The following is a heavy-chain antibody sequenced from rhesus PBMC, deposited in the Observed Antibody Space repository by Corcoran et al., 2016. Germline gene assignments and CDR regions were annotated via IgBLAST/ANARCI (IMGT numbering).Heavy chain of an antibody. Sequence: QVQLQESGPGLVKPSETLSLTCAVSGGSLRSSNWWIWLRQPPWNGLYGIGYISGSSGRTYYNPSLKSRVTISKDTSKNQFSLKLSAVTAADTAVYYCARSYGSGTYCSDYWGQGVLVTVSS. CDR1: GGSLRSSNW. CDR3: ARSYGSGTYCSDY. D-gene: IGHD2-15*01. V-gene: IGHV4-65*02. CDR2: ISGSSGRT. J-gene: IGHJ4*01.